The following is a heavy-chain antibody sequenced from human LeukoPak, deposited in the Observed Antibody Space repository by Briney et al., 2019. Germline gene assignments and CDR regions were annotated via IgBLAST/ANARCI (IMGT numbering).Heavy chain of an antibody. V-gene: IGHV3-53*01. CDR1: GFTVSSNY. CDR2: IYSGGST. CDR3: AREVSSGWPYYYYYGMDV. Sequence: GGSLRLSCAASGFTVSSNYMSWVRQAPGKGLEWVSVIYSGGSTYYADSVKGRFTISRDNSKNTLYLQMNSLRAEDTAVYYCAREVSSGWPYYYYYGMDVWGQGTTVTVSS. D-gene: IGHD6-19*01. J-gene: IGHJ6*02.